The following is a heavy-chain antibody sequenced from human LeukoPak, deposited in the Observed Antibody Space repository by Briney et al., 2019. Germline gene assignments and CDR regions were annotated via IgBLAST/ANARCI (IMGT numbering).Heavy chain of an antibody. J-gene: IGHJ6*02. V-gene: IGHV4-34*01. CDR2: INHSGST. Sequence: SEILSLTCAVYGGSFSGYYWSWIRQPPGKGLEWIGEINHSGSTNYNPSLKSRVTISVDTSKNQFSLKLSSVTAADTAVYYCARARYYYGMDVWGQGTTVTVSS. CDR3: ARARYYYGMDV. CDR1: GGSFSGYY.